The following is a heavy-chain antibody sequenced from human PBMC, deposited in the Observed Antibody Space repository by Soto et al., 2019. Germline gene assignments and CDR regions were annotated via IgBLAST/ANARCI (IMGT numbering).Heavy chain of an antibody. D-gene: IGHD6-13*01. CDR2: ISSGGDTI. V-gene: IGHV3-48*03. Sequence: VGSLRLSCAASGFSFSNYEMNWVRQAPGKGLEWVAYISSGGDTIHYADSVRGRFTVSRDNARNSLSLQMNTLRVEDTALYYCARDRAAGGYWGQGTLVTVSS. CDR3: ARDRAAGGY. J-gene: IGHJ4*02. CDR1: GFSFSNYE.